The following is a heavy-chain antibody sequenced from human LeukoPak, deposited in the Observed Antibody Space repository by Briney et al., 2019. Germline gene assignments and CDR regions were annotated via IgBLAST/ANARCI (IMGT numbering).Heavy chain of an antibody. Sequence: SETLSLTCTASGGSISSSSYYWGWIRQPPGKGLEWIGSIYYSGSTYYNPSLKSRVTISVDTSKKQFSLKLSSVTAADTAVYYCAAGGGYPQGFYYFDYWGQGTLVTVSS. CDR2: IYYSGST. D-gene: IGHD5-12*01. CDR3: AAGGGYPQGFYYFDY. J-gene: IGHJ4*02. V-gene: IGHV4-39*01. CDR1: GGSISSSSYY.